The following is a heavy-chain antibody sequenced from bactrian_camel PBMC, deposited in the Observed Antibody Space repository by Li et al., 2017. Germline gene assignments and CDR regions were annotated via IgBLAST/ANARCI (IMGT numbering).Heavy chain of an antibody. CDR1: GRKLNEPG. D-gene: IGHD5*01. CDR2: INNDGKT. V-gene: IGHV3S53*01. CDR3: ALDPTHMGWHGGPRF. Sequence: QVQLVESGGVSVQAGGSLRLSCKVSGRKLNEPGMGWYRQAPGNECEWVSTINNDGKTYYANSVKGRFTISLDIAKNLLYLRMDTLKPEDTAMYYCALDPTHMGWHGGPRFWGRGTQVTVS. J-gene: IGHJ4*01.